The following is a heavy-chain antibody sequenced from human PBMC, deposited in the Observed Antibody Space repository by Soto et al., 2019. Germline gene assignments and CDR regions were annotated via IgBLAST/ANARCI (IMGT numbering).Heavy chain of an antibody. CDR1: GGSISSYY. CDR3: ARHVFQGITPRSSMVRGVIAIFDY. CDR2: IYYSGST. D-gene: IGHD3-10*01. V-gene: IGHV4-59*08. J-gene: IGHJ4*02. Sequence: SETLSLTCTVSGGSISSYYWSWIRQPPGKGLEWIGYIYYSGSTNYNPSLKSRVTISVDTSKNQFSLKLSSVTAADTAVYYCARHVFQGITPRSSMVRGVIAIFDYWGQGTLVTVSS.